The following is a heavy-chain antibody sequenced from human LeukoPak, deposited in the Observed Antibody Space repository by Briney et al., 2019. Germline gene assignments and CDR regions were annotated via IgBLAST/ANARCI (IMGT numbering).Heavy chain of an antibody. V-gene: IGHV3-9*01. J-gene: IGHJ4*02. CDR2: ITWNSGSR. D-gene: IGHD3-22*01. CDR1: GFTFDDYA. CDR3: AKSQGYYYDSSDSSFDY. Sequence: GGSLTLSCAVSGFTFDDYAMHWVRQAPGKGLEWVSGITWNSGSRGYADSVKGRFTISRDNAKNSLYLQMNSLRAEDTALYYCAKSQGYYYDSSDSSFDYWGQGTLVTVSS.